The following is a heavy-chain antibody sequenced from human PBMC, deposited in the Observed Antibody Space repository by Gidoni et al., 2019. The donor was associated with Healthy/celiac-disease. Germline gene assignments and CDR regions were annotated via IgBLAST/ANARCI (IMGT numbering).Heavy chain of an antibody. CDR3: ARAPRGYCGGDCRSSRYFDL. CDR2: INHSGST. V-gene: IGHV4-34*01. Sequence: QVQLQQWGAGLLKPSETLSLTCAVYGGSFSGYYWSWIRQPPGKGLEWIGEINHSGSTNYNPSLKSRVTISVDTSKNQFSLKLSSVTAADTAVYYCARAPRGYCGGDCRSSRYFDLWGRGTLVTVSS. J-gene: IGHJ2*01. CDR1: GGSFSGYY. D-gene: IGHD2-21*02.